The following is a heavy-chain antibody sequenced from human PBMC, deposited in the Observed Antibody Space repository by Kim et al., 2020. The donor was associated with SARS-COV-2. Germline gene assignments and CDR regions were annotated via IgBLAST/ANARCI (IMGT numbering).Heavy chain of an antibody. CDR1: GFTFRNYW. V-gene: IGHV3-7*03. CDR2: LEADGRGQ. J-gene: IGHJ4*02. CDR3: VRDLGFCSGCIGYSVFDN. D-gene: IGHD2-15*01. Sequence: GGSLRLSCAASGFTFRNYWMNWVRQAPGTWLDWMATLEADGRGQYSLESVKGRFTISRDNAKNSLNLQMNRLRAEDTAVYLCVRDLGFCSGCIGYSVFDNWGQGTPVTVPS.